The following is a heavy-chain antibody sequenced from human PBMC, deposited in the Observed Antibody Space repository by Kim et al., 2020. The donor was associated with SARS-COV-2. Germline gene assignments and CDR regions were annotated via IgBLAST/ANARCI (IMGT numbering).Heavy chain of an antibody. CDR2: ISGSGDDT. CDR3: VKVAYVLFQFSGAGGLDH. V-gene: IGHV3-23*01. Sequence: GGSLRLSCVASGFTFSNDAMTWARQAPGKGLEWVSAISGSGDDTYYADSVKGRFTISRDYVKNTLYLQMKSLRADETAIYFCVKVAYVLFQFSGAGGLDHWGQGPVVPVSS. CDR1: GFTFSNDA. D-gene: IGHD5-12*01. J-gene: IGHJ4*02.